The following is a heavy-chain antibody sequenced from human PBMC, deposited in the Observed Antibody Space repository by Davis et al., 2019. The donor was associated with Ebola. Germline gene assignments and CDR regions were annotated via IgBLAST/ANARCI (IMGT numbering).Heavy chain of an antibody. CDR3: AKDHGEQWPENWFDP. V-gene: IGHV3-7*01. Sequence: GESLKISCTASGFTFTTYWMSWVRQAPGKGLEWVANIKEDGSETNYVDSVKGRFTISRDNSKNTLYLQMNSLRAEDTAVYYCAKDHGEQWPENWFDPWGQGTLVTVSS. CDR2: IKEDGSET. CDR1: GFTFTTYW. J-gene: IGHJ5*02. D-gene: IGHD6-19*01.